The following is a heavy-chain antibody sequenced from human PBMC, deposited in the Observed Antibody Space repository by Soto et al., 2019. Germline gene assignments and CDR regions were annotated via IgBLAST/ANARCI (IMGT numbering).Heavy chain of an antibody. J-gene: IGHJ4*02. V-gene: IGHV4-31*03. CDR3: VTVLASGYSSSWYLDY. CDR2: IYFTGNT. D-gene: IGHD6-13*01. CDR1: GGSINSGDYY. Sequence: QVQLQESGPGLVKPSESLSLTCTVSGGSINSGDYYWSWIRQHPGKGLEWIGHIYFTGNTFYITHLKMRVSISRDTPKNQFSLNLRSVTAADTAIYYCVTVLASGYSSSWYLDYWGQGTLVTVSS.